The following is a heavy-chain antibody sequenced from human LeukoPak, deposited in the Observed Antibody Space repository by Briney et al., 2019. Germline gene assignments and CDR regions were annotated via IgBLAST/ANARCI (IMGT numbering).Heavy chain of an antibody. J-gene: IGHJ4*02. CDR3: ASEVIRGAPGYFDY. CDR2: IYTSGST. V-gene: IGHV4-61*02. CDR1: GGSISSGSYY. D-gene: IGHD3-10*01. Sequence: PSETLSLTCTVSGGSISSGSYYWSWIRQPAGKGLEWIGRIYTSGSTNYNPSLKSRVTISVDTSKNQFSLKLSSVTAADTAVYYCASEVIRGAPGYFDYWGQGTPVTVSS.